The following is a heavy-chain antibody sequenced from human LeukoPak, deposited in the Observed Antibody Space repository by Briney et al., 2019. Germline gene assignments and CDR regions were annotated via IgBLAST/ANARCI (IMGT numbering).Heavy chain of an antibody. CDR2: IYASAST. CDR1: GGAISSGSSY. V-gene: IGHV4-61*02. Sequence: PSETLSLTCTVSGGAISSGSSYGRCIRHPAGKGLEWIGCIYASASTNYNPSVKRRLTISVDTSNNPSSLKLSSLTAAYTAGYYCAKVIVVVPAARASRGVYYMDVWGKGTTVTVSS. J-gene: IGHJ6*03. D-gene: IGHD2-2*01. CDR3: AKVIVVVPAARASRGVYYMDV.